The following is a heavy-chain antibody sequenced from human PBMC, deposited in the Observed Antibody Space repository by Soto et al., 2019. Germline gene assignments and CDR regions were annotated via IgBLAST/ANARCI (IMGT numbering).Heavy chain of an antibody. Sequence: ASVQVSCKASRGTFSRYAISWVHQAPGQGLEWMGGIIPIFGTANYAQKFQGRVTITADESTSTAYMELSSLRTEDTAVYYCARAHTAMVLFDWFDPWGQGTLVTVSS. CDR3: ARAHTAMVLFDWFDP. V-gene: IGHV1-69*13. D-gene: IGHD5-18*01. CDR1: RGTFSRYA. CDR2: IIPIFGTA. J-gene: IGHJ5*02.